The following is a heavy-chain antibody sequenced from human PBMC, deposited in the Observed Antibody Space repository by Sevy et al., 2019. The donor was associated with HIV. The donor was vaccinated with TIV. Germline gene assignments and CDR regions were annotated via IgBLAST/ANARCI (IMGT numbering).Heavy chain of an antibody. D-gene: IGHD3-10*01. V-gene: IGHV3-21*01. CDR3: TRGEYYGSGSYYHYYYGLDV. J-gene: IGHJ6*02. CDR1: GFTFSSYS. CDR2: ISSSSSYI. Sequence: GGSLRLSCAASGFTFSSYSMNWVRQAPGKGLEWVSSISSSSSYIYYVDSVKGRFTISRDNAKNSLYLQMNSLRAEDTAVYYCTRGEYYGSGSYYHYYYGLDVWGQGTTVTVSS.